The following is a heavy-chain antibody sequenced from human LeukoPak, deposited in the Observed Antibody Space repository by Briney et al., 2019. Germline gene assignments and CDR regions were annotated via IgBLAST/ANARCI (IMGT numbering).Heavy chain of an antibody. CDR3: AKDGLWFVRDEFDY. CDR2: INHSGST. V-gene: IGHV4-34*01. Sequence: PSETLSLTCSVSDDSITMYYWSWIRQPPGKGLEWIGEINHSGSTNYNPSLKSRVTISVDTSKNQFSLKLSSVTAADTAVYYCAKDGLWFVRDEFDYWGQGTLVTVSS. J-gene: IGHJ4*02. D-gene: IGHD3-10*01. CDR1: DDSITMYY.